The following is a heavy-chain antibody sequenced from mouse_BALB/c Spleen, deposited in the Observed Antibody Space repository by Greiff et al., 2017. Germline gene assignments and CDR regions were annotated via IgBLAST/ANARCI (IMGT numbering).Heavy chain of an antibody. CDR3: ARSMITYYAMDY. J-gene: IGHJ4*01. V-gene: IGHV5-17*02. Sequence: EVQLVESGGGLVQPGGSRKLSCAASGFTFSSFGMHWVRQAPEKGLEWVAYISSGSSTIYYADTVKGRFTISRDNPKNTLFLQMTSLRSEDTAMYYCARSMITYYAMDYWGQGTSVTVSS. D-gene: IGHD2-4*01. CDR2: ISSGSSTI. CDR1: GFTFSSFG.